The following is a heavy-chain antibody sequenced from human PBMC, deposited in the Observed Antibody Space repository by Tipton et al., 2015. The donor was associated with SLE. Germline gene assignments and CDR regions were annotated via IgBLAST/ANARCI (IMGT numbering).Heavy chain of an antibody. Sequence: LRLSCTVSGASISRYYWSWIRQSPGKGLEWIGYIDLSGSTNYNPSLESRVAISLDPSNNQFSLRLDSLTAADTALYYCARQSIPYSSAWDPRSYFTYWGQGILVTVSS. CDR1: GASISRYY. J-gene: IGHJ4*02. CDR2: IDLSGST. V-gene: IGHV4-59*01. D-gene: IGHD6-19*01. CDR3: ARQSIPYSSAWDPRSYFTY.